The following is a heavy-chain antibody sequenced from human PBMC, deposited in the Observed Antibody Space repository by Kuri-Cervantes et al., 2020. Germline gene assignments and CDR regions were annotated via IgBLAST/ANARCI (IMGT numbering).Heavy chain of an antibody. Sequence: GGSLRLSCAASGFTFDGYTMHWVRQAPGKGLEWVSLISWDGGSTYYADSVKGRFTISRDNSKNSLYLQMNSLRAEDTAVYYCARARVMYYYDSSGRIDYWGQGTLVTVSS. CDR2: ISWDGGST. D-gene: IGHD3-22*01. V-gene: IGHV3-43*01. J-gene: IGHJ4*02. CDR1: GFTFDGYT. CDR3: ARARVMYYYDSSGRIDY.